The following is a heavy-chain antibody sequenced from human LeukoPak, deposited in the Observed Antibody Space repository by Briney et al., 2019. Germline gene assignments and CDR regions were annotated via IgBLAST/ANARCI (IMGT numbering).Heavy chain of an antibody. CDR2: INHSGST. D-gene: IGHD6-6*01. V-gene: IGHV4-34*01. CDR1: GGSFSGYY. CDR3: ARGYSSSSYNWFDP. Sequence: SETLSLTCAVYGGSFSGYYWSWIRQPPGKGLEWIGEINHSGSTNYNPSLKSRVTISVDTSKNQFSLKLSSVTAADTAVYYCARGYSSSSYNWFDPWGQGTLVTVSS. J-gene: IGHJ5*02.